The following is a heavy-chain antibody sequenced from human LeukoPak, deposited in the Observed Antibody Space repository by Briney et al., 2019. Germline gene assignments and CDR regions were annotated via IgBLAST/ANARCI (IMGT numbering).Heavy chain of an antibody. D-gene: IGHD3-10*01. V-gene: IGHV4-59*01. Sequence: SETLSLTCAVYGGSFSGYYWSWIRQPPGKGLEWIGYIYYSGSTNYNPSLKSRVTISVDTSKNQFSLKLSSVTAADTAVYYCARALWFGELGDWGQGALVTVSS. CDR3: ARALWFGELGD. CDR2: IYYSGST. J-gene: IGHJ4*02. CDR1: GGSFSGYY.